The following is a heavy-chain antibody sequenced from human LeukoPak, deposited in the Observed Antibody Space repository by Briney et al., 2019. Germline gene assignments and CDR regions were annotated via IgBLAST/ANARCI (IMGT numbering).Heavy chain of an antibody. V-gene: IGHV2-5*05. D-gene: IGHD3-9*01. CDR2: IYWHDDK. CDR3: AHSSFDILTGPFDY. CDR1: GFSLSSRGVA. Sequence: SGPTLFHPPPTLTLTCTFSGFSLSSRGVAVGWIRQPPGKALEWLSLIYWHDDKRYGPSLKSRLTITKDTSKNQVVLTMSNMDPVDTATYYCAHSSFDILTGPFDYWGQGTLVTVSS. J-gene: IGHJ4*02.